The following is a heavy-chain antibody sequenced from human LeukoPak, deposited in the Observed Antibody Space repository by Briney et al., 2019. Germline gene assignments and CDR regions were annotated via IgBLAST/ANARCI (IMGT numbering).Heavy chain of an antibody. CDR1: GGSISSGDYY. J-gene: IGHJ4*02. Sequence: SQTLSLTCTVSGGSISSGDYYWSWIRQPPGKGLEWIGYIYYSGSTYYNPSLKSRVTISIDTSKNQFSLKLSSVTAADTAVYYCARVCGEWFRTFDYWGQGTLVTVSS. V-gene: IGHV4-30-4*08. D-gene: IGHD3-10*02. CDR2: IYYSGST. CDR3: ARVCGEWFRTFDY.